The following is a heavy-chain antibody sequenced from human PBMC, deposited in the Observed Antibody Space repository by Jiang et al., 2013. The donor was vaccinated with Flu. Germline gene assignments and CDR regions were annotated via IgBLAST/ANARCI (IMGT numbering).Heavy chain of an antibody. CDR1: GGSISSSTYY. Sequence: PSETLSLTCTVSGGSISSSTYYWGWIRQPPGKGLEWIGSMFYNGSTYYNPSLKSRVTISVDSSKNQFSLKLSSVTAADTAVYYCARLEECTSTSCIGGLEIWGQGTVVTVSS. J-gene: IGHJ3*02. CDR3: ARLEECTSTSCIGGLEI. D-gene: IGHD2-2*01. V-gene: IGHV4-39*01. CDR2: MFYNGST.